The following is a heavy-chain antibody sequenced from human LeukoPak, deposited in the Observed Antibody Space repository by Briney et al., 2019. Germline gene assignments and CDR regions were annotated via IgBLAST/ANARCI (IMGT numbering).Heavy chain of an antibody. Sequence: GGSLRLSCAASGFTFNRNNMNWVRQAPGKGLEGVSYISSTSITMYYADSVKGRFTISRDNAKNSLYLQMNSLRADDTAVYYCARETILAVAGDFWGQGTLVTVSS. D-gene: IGHD6-19*01. J-gene: IGHJ4*02. CDR3: ARETILAVAGDF. V-gene: IGHV3-48*01. CDR1: GFTFNRNN. CDR2: ISSTSITM.